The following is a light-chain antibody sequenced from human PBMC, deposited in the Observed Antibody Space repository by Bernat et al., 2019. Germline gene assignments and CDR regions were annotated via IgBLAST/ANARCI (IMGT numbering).Light chain of an antibody. CDR1: QSVSSSY. V-gene: IGKV3-20*01. CDR2: ATS. Sequence: EIVLTQSPGTLSLSPGETATLSCRASQSVSSSYLAWYQQKPGQAPRLLMYATSSSATGIPDRFSGSVSGTDFTLTISRLEPEDFAVYYCQVYGNSPPAYTFGQGTKLEIQ. CDR3: QVYGNSPPAYT. J-gene: IGKJ2*01.